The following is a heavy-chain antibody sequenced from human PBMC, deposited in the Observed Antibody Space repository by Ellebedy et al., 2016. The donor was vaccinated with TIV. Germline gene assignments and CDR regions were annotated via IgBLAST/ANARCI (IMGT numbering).Heavy chain of an antibody. CDR1: GGSISSGDYY. Sequence: SETLSLTXTVSGGSISSGDYYWSWIRQPPGKGLEWIGYIYYSGSTYYNPSLKSRVTISVDTSKNQFSLKLSSVTAADTAVYYCARASEEPIRYYYYGMDVWGQGTTVTVSS. CDR2: IYYSGST. CDR3: ARASEEPIRYYYYGMDV. J-gene: IGHJ6*02. V-gene: IGHV4-30-4*01.